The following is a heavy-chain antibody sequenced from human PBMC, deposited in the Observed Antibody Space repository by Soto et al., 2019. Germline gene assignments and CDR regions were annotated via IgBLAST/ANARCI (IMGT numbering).Heavy chain of an antibody. CDR3: AKAGSLLWFGEPLDY. CDR1: GFRFDDFG. J-gene: IGHJ4*02. D-gene: IGHD3-10*01. V-gene: IGHV3-9*01. CDR2: ITWNSGSI. Sequence: VQLVESGGGLVLPGASLRLSCTASGFRFDDFGMHWVRQAPGKGLEWVSGITWNSGSIAYADSVMGRFTISRDNGKNTLYLQMTSLSIEDTAFYYCAKAGSLLWFGEPLDYWGQGALVTVAS.